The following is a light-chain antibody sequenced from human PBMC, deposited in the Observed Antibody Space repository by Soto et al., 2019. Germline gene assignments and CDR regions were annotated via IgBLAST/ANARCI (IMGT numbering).Light chain of an antibody. CDR1: QSVSSN. J-gene: IGKJ5*01. V-gene: IGKV3-15*01. Sequence: EFVLTQSPATLSLSPGERATLSCRASQSVSSNLAWYQQKPGQAPRLLIYGASTRATGVPARFSGSGSGTEFTLTISSLQSEDFAVYFCQTVDKWPLFGQGTRLEIK. CDR3: QTVDKWPL. CDR2: GAS.